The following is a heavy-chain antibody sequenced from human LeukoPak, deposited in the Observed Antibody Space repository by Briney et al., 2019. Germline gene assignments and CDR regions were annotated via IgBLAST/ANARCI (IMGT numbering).Heavy chain of an antibody. CDR2: INPSGGST. V-gene: IGHV1-46*01. Sequence: GASVKVSCKACGYTFTRYYMHWVRQAPGQGLEWMGIINPSGGSTSYAQKFQGRVTITRDTSTSTVYMELSSLRSEDTAVYYCARADTPAAAGTKWGQGTLVTVSS. J-gene: IGHJ4*02. CDR1: GYTFTRYY. D-gene: IGHD6-13*01. CDR3: ARADTPAAAGTK.